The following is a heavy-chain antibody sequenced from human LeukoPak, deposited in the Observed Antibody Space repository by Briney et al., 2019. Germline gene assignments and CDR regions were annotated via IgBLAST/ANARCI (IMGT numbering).Heavy chain of an antibody. Sequence: PSETLSLTCTVSGGSISSYYWSWIRQPPGKGLEWIGYIYYSGSTNYNPSLKSRVTVSVDTSKNQFSLKLSSVTAADTAVYYCAREGAAAGMFYYYCGMDVWGQGTTVTVSS. V-gene: IGHV4-59*01. CDR3: AREGAAAGMFYYYCGMDV. CDR2: IYYSGST. D-gene: IGHD6-13*01. CDR1: GGSISSYY. J-gene: IGHJ6*02.